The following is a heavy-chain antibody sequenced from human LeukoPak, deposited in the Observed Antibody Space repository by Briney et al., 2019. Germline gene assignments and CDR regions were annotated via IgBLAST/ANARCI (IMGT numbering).Heavy chain of an antibody. D-gene: IGHD3-22*01. V-gene: IGHV3-30*18. CDR1: GFTFSSYG. Sequence: GGSLRLSCAASGFTFSSYGMHWVRQAPGKGLEWVAAISYDESNKYYADSVKGRFTISRDNSKNTLYLQMNSLRTEDTAVYYCAKGRFRLVVTSPLTDAFDMWDEGTMVTVSS. J-gene: IGHJ3*02. CDR2: ISYDESNK. CDR3: AKGRFRLVVTSPLTDAFDM.